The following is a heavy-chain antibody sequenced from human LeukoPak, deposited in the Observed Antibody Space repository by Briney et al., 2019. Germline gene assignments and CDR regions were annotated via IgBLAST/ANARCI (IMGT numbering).Heavy chain of an antibody. CDR2: VYYSGST. D-gene: IGHD6-19*01. CDR3: ARHVRKRGIAVAGTPGWFDP. CDR1: GFTFSSYSMN. Sequence: PGGSLRLSCAASGFTFSSYSMNWVRQAPGKGLEWIGSVYYSGSTYYNPSLKSRVTMSVDTSKNQFSLKLSSVTAADTAVYYCARHVRKRGIAVAGTPGWFDPWGQGTLVTVSS. J-gene: IGHJ5*02. V-gene: IGHV4-39*01.